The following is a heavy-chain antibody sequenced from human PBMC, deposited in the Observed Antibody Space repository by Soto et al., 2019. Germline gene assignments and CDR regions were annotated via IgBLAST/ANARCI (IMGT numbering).Heavy chain of an antibody. D-gene: IGHD3-10*02. V-gene: IGHV3-49*03. CDR3: CRGMYTPYVTAPLSFYY. Sequence: GGSLRLSCTPSGFNFGGYAMTWFRHAPGKGLEWLGFIRGKAYGGTTEYAASVRGRFTISRDDSKSIAYLQLASLKTEDTAIYYCCRGMYTPYVTAPLSFYYWGQGTQVTV. CDR1: GFNFGGYA. J-gene: IGHJ4*02. CDR2: IRGKAYGGTT.